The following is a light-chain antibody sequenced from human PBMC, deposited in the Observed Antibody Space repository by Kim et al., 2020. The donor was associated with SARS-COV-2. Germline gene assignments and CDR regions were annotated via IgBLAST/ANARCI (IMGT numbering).Light chain of an antibody. CDR2: DAS. CDR3: QQYGDLPPT. J-gene: IGKJ4*01. Sequence: ISDSLNWYQQRQGKAPKLLIYDASNLEPGVPSRFSGSGYGTDFTFTISRLQPEDIATYYCQQYGDLPPTFGGGTKLEI. V-gene: IGKV1-33*01. CDR1: ISDS.